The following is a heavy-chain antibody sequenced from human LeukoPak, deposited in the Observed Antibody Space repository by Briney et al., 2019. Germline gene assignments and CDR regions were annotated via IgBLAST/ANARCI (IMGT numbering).Heavy chain of an antibody. CDR2: VSYDGNNK. Sequence: PGGSLRLSCAASGFTFSSYALHWVRQPPGKGREWVAVVSYDGNNKFYADSVKGRFTISRDNSKNTLYLQMNSLRVEDTAVYYCARDRYYGSGSYYIDYWGQGTLVTVSS. CDR3: ARDRYYGSGSYYIDY. J-gene: IGHJ4*02. D-gene: IGHD3-10*01. V-gene: IGHV3-30*04. CDR1: GFTFSSYA.